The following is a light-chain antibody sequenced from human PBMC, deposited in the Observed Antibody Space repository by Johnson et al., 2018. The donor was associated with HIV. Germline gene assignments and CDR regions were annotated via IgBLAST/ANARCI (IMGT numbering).Light chain of an antibody. V-gene: IGLV1-51*02. J-gene: IGLJ1*01. CDR3: GTWDSSLSAYV. CDR1: SSNIGKNY. CDR2: ENN. Sequence: HSVLTQPPSVSAAPGQMVSISCSGSSSNIGKNYVSWYHQFPGTAPKLLIYENNKRPSGIPYRFSGSKSGTSATLGITGLQTGDEADYYCGTWDSSLSAYVFGTGTKVTVL.